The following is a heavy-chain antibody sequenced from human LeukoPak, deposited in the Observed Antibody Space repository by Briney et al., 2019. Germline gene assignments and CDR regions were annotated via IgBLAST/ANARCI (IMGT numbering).Heavy chain of an antibody. CDR2: IIPIFGTA. V-gene: IGHV1-69*13. CDR3: AILLWFGELDY. Sequence: VASVKVSCKASGGTFSSYAISWVRQAPGQGLEWMGGIIPIFGTANYAQKFQGRVTITADESTSTAYMELSSLRSEDTAVYYCAILLWFGELDYWGQGTLVTVSS. D-gene: IGHD3-10*01. CDR1: GGTFSSYA. J-gene: IGHJ4*02.